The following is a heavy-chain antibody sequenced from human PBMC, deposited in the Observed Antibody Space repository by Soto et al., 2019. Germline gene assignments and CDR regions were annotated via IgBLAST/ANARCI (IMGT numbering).Heavy chain of an antibody. D-gene: IGHD3-22*01. CDR3: ARDDYPYYDDSSGYHFDY. Sequence: GGSLRLSCAASGFTFNTFNMSWVSQEQGKGLEWVSYISDSSNTIHYADSVKGRFTISRDNAKNSLYLQMNSLRAEDTAVYYCARDDYPYYDDSSGYHFDYWGQGALVTVTS. J-gene: IGHJ4*02. CDR2: ISDSSNTI. CDR1: GFTFNTFN. V-gene: IGHV3-48*01.